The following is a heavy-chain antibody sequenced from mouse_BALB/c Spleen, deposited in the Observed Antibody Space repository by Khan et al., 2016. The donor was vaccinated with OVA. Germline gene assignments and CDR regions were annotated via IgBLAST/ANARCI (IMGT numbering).Heavy chain of an antibody. V-gene: IGHV1-7*01. Sequence: VELVESGAELAKPGASVKMSCKASGYTFTSYWMHWVKQRPGQGLEWIGYINPSTGYTEYNQKFKVKATLTADKSSSTAYMQLSSLTSEDSAVYYCARKVHLYFDVWGAGTTVTVSS. CDR1: GYTFTSYW. CDR3: ARKVHLYFDV. CDR2: INPSTGYT. J-gene: IGHJ1*01.